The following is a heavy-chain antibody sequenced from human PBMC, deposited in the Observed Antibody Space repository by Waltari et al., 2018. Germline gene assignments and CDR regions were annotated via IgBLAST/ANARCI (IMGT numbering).Heavy chain of an antibody. CDR3: ARDNWGLNAFDI. CDR1: GGSLSSYY. Sequence: QVQLQESGPGLVKPSETLSLTSTVSGGSLSSYYWRWIRQPPGKGLEWIGYIYYSGSTNYNPSLKSRVTISVDTSKNQFSLKLSSVTAADTAVYYCARDNWGLNAFDIWGQGTMVTVSS. V-gene: IGHV4-59*01. CDR2: IYYSGST. D-gene: IGHD7-27*01. J-gene: IGHJ3*02.